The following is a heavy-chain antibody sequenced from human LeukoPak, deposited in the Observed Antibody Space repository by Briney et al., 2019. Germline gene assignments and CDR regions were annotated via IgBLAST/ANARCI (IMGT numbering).Heavy chain of an antibody. D-gene: IGHD2-2*01. J-gene: IGHJ3*02. Sequence: GGSLRLSCAASGYSFGSYGMHWVRQAPGKGLEWVALIWYDGSNKYYADSVKGRFTISRDNSKNTLYLQMNSLRAEDTAVYYCAKDPPYCSSTSCPFDAFDIWGQETMVTVSS. CDR3: AKDPPYCSSTSCPFDAFDI. CDR2: IWYDGSNK. CDR1: GYSFGSYG. V-gene: IGHV3-33*06.